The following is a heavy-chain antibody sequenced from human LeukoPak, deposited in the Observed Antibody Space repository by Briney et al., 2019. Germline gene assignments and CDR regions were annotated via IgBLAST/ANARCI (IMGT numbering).Heavy chain of an antibody. CDR3: AKDRGSSSSNPTFDY. V-gene: IGHV3-9*03. D-gene: IGHD6-6*01. J-gene: IGHJ4*02. CDR1: GFTFSTYV. Sequence: GGSLRLSCAASGFTFSTYVMIWVRQAPGKGLEWVSGISWNSGSIGYADSEKGRFTISRDNAKNSPYLQMNSLRAEDMALYYCAKDRGSSSSNPTFDYWGQGTLVTVSS. CDR2: ISWNSGSI.